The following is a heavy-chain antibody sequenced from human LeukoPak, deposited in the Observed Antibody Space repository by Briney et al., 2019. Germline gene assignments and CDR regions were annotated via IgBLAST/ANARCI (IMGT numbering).Heavy chain of an antibody. D-gene: IGHD6-19*01. Sequence: SETLSLTCTVSGGSVSRGSYYWSWIRQPPGKGLEWIGYIYYSGSTNYNPSLKSRVTISVDTSKNQFSLKLSSVTAADTAVYYCARSPYSSGWYAFDIWGQGTMVTVSS. J-gene: IGHJ3*02. CDR1: GGSVSRGSYY. CDR2: IYYSGST. CDR3: ARSPYSSGWYAFDI. V-gene: IGHV4-61*01.